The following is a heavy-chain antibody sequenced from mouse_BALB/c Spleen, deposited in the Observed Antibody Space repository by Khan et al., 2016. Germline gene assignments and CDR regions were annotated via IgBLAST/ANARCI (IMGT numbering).Heavy chain of an antibody. CDR3: VRHWDFDY. CDR2: IRSKSNNYAT. Sequence: EVQLQESGGGLVQPKGSLKLSCAASGFTFNTYAMNWVRQAPGKGLEWVARIRSKSNNYATYYADSVKDRFTISRDDSQSMLYLQMNNLKTEDTAMYYCVRHWDFDYWGQGTTLTVSS. D-gene: IGHD4-1*01. J-gene: IGHJ2*01. V-gene: IGHV10-1*02. CDR1: GFTFNTYA.